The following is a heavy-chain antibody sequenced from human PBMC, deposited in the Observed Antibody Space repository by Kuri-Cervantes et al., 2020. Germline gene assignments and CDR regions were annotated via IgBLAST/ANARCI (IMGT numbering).Heavy chain of an antibody. V-gene: IGHV3-7*02. Sequence: GESLKISCAASGFTFSSYWMSWVRQAPGRGLEWVANIKQDGSEKFYVDSVKGRFSISRDNAKNSEYLQMNSLRVEDTAVYYCVRVGFSQGYNDYWGQGTLVTVSS. CDR3: VRVGFSQGYNDY. J-gene: IGHJ4*02. CDR2: IKQDGSEK. CDR1: GFTFSSYW. D-gene: IGHD1-1*01.